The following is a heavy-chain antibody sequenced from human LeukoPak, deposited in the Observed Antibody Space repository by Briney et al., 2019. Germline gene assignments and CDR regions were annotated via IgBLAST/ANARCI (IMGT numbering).Heavy chain of an antibody. D-gene: IGHD3-3*01. CDR2: IIPIFGTT. V-gene: IGHV1-69*05. CDR1: GGTFSRYA. J-gene: IGHJ3*02. CDR3: ARHGGITIFGVAQPGGAFDI. Sequence: SVKVSCKASGGTFSRYAISWVRQAPGQGVQWMGEIIPIFGTTNYAQNFQGRVTITTDESTSIAYMELRSLRSDDTAVYYCARHGGITIFGVAQPGGAFDIWGQGTVVTVSS.